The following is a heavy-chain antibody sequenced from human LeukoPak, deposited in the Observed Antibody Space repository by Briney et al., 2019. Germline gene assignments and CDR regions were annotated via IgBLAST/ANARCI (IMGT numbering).Heavy chain of an antibody. D-gene: IGHD2-21*02. CDR2: IIPIFGTA. J-gene: IGHJ4*02. CDR1: GGTFSSYA. CDR3: AVPLAYCGGDCSLPFDY. Sequence: SVKVSCKASGGTFSSYAISWVRQAPGQGLEWMGGIIPIFGTANYAQKFQGRVTITADESTSTAYMELSSLRSEDTAVYYCAVPLAYCGGDCSLPFDYWGQGTLVTVSS. V-gene: IGHV1-69*13.